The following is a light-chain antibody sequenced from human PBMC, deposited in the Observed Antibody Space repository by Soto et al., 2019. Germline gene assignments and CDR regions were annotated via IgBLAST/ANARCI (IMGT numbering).Light chain of an antibody. V-gene: IGKV3-11*01. CDR2: DAS. J-gene: IGKJ4*01. CDR3: HQRSNWPLT. Sequence: EIVLTQSPATLSLSPGERATLSCRASQTIYNYLDWYQQKPGQTPRLLIRDASNRATGVPARFSGSGSGTDFTLTISSLAPEDFAFYYCHQRSNWPLTFGGGTKVEIQ. CDR1: QTIYNY.